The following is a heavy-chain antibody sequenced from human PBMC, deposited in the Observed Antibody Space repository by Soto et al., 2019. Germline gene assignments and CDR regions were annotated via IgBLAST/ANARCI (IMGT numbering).Heavy chain of an antibody. CDR3: ARMPYGSGPKSYYYYGMDV. CDR2: IYYSGST. J-gene: IGHJ6*02. CDR1: GGSISSSSYY. Sequence: SETLSLTCTVSGGSISSSSYYWGWIRQPPGKGLEWIGSIYYSGSTYYNPSLKSRVTISVDTSKNQFSLKLSSVTAADTAVYYCARMPYGSGPKSYYYYGMDVWGQGTTVTVSS. V-gene: IGHV4-39*07. D-gene: IGHD3-10*01.